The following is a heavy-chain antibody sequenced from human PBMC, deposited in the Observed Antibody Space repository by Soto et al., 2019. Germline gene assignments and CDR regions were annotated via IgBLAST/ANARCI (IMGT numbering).Heavy chain of an antibody. Sequence: GGSLRLSCVASGFVFSDHSMHWIRQAPGKGLEWVAGINGGGGRTNHADSVKGRFTISRDNSKNTVYWQMNSLRPEDTTFYHCARKFLTRPAYDSFDPWGQGTLVTVSS. V-gene: IGHV3-23*01. CDR2: INGGGGRT. CDR1: GFVFSDHS. CDR3: ARKFLTRPAYDSFDP. J-gene: IGHJ5*02. D-gene: IGHD3-3*01.